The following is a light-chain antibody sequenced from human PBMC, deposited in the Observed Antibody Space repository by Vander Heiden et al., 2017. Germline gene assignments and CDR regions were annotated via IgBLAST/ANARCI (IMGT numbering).Light chain of an antibody. V-gene: IGLV3-21*02. Sequence: LTQPTPVSVAPGQTGRITCGGSSIGIKRVHWYRRKPGQAPVLVIYGDSTRTAGIPERFPGSNSGNTAILTISRVEAWDEADYSCQVCDRSSDHPVFGGGTKLTVL. CDR2: GDS. CDR3: QVCDRSSDHPV. J-gene: IGLJ2*01. CDR1: SIGIKR.